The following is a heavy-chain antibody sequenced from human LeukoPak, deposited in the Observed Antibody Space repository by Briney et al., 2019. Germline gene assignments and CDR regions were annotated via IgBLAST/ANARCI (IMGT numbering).Heavy chain of an antibody. Sequence: ASVKVSCKASGYTFTSYGISWVRQAPGQGLEWMGWISAYNGNTNYAQKLQGRVTMTTDTSTSTAYMELRSLRSDDTAVYYCANYDFWSGYYYFDYWGQGTLVTVSS. J-gene: IGHJ4*02. CDR3: ANYDFWSGYYYFDY. CDR1: GYTFTSYG. CDR2: ISAYNGNT. D-gene: IGHD3-3*01. V-gene: IGHV1-18*01.